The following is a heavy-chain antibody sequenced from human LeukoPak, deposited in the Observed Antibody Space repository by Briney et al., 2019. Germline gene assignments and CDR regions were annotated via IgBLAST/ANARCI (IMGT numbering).Heavy chain of an antibody. J-gene: IGHJ4*02. V-gene: IGHV3-23*01. CDR1: GFTFTNYA. Sequence: GGSLRLSCETSGFTFTNYAMSWVRQAPGKGLEWLSAFTGRPGRTYYADSVRGRFTISRDTSKNTPFLGMSSLRVEDTAIYFCAKDHLLCTSTSCYIDYFDSWGQGTLVTVSS. D-gene: IGHD2-2*02. CDR2: FTGRPGRT. CDR3: AKDHLLCTSTSCYIDYFDS.